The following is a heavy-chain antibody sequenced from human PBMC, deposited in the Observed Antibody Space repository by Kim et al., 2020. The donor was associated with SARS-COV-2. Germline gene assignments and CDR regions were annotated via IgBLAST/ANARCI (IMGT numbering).Heavy chain of an antibody. J-gene: IGHJ4*02. Sequence: NRSGGGTNYAQKVQGRVTRTGDTSTNTVYMERSSLRSDDTAVYYCAKEGGHWGQGTLVTVSS. CDR2: NRSGGGT. CDR3: AKEGGH. V-gene: IGHV1-46*01. D-gene: IGHD3-16*01.